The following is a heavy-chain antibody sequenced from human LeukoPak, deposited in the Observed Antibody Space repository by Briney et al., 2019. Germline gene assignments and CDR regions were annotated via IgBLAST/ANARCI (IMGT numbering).Heavy chain of an antibody. Sequence: SETLSLTCTVSGGSISSSSYYWGWIRQPPGKGLEWIGEINYSGSTNYNPSLKSRVTISVDTSKNQFSLKLSSVTAADTAVYYCARLEYYDILTGYQDYWGQGTLVTVSS. V-gene: IGHV4-39*07. J-gene: IGHJ4*02. CDR2: INYSGST. CDR1: GGSISSSSYY. CDR3: ARLEYYDILTGYQDY. D-gene: IGHD3-9*01.